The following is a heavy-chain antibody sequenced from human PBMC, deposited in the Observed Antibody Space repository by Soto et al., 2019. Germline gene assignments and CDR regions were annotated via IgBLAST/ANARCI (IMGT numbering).Heavy chain of an antibody. CDR1: GYTFTIYG. CDR2: ISGYNGNT. Sequence: QVQLVQSGAEVKKPGASVKVSCKASGYTFTIYGISWVRQAPGQGLEWMGWISGYNGNTDYAQNLQDRVTLTTDAPTSSVYMELRNLRYDDTPVYYCARVDYYDSSGDYVYWGKGTLITVS. V-gene: IGHV1-18*04. D-gene: IGHD3-22*01. J-gene: IGHJ4*02. CDR3: ARVDYYDSSGDYVY.